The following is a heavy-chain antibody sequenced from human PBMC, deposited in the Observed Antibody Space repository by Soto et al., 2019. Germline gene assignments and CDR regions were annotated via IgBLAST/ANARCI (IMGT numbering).Heavy chain of an antibody. CDR2: VDYSGST. V-gene: IGHV4-61*01. Sequence: SETLSLTCTVSGGSVSSQNHFWSWIRQPPGKGLEWIGYVDYSGSTNYNPSLKSRLTISVDTSKNQFSLRLSSVTAADTAVYYCARGSLGASWAFGIWGQGTMVTVSS. J-gene: IGHJ3*02. D-gene: IGHD1-26*01. CDR1: GGSVSSQNHF. CDR3: ARGSLGASWAFGI.